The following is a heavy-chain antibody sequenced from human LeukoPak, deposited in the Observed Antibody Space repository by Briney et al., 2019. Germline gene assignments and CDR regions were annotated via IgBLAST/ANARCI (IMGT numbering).Heavy chain of an antibody. CDR3: ARGATGDFDH. V-gene: IGHV3-11*01. Sequence: PGGSLRLSCTASGFIFNDYYMGWFRQAPGKGLEWVEYISSRGGSKSYPVSVEGRFTLSRDNAKNSLFLQMNSLRGEDTAVYYCARGATGDFDHWGQGTLVTVSS. CDR2: ISSRGGSK. CDR1: GFIFNDYY. J-gene: IGHJ4*02. D-gene: IGHD7-27*01.